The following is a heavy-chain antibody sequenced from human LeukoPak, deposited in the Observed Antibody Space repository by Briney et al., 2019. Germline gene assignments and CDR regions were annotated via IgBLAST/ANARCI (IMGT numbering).Heavy chain of an antibody. D-gene: IGHD2-2*01. CDR1: GFTFSSHV. CDR2: INGGGGGT. CDR3: AKGGHLGFCSSTSCENYYYYYGMDV. V-gene: IGHV3-23*01. J-gene: IGHJ6*04. Sequence: GSLRLSWAASGFTFSSHVMNWVRQTPGKGLELVSIINGGGGGTSFADSVKGRFTISRDNSKNTLYLQMNSLSAEDTAIYYCAKGGHLGFCSSTSCENYYYYYGMDVWGKGTTVTVSS.